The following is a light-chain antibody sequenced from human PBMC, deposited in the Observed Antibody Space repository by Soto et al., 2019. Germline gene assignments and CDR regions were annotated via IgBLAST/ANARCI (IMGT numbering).Light chain of an antibody. CDR1: NIGSKS. V-gene: IGLV3-21*04. CDR3: QVWDSSSDHRV. Sequence: SYVLTQPPSVSVAPGKTARITCGGNNIGSKSVHWYQQKSGQPPVLVIYYDSDRPSGIPERFSGSNSGNTATLTISRVEAGDEADYYCQVWDSSSDHRVFGTGTKVTVL. CDR2: YDS. J-gene: IGLJ1*01.